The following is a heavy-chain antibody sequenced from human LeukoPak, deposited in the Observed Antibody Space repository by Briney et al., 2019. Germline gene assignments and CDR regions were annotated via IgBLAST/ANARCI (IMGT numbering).Heavy chain of an antibody. CDR1: GYTLTELS. J-gene: IGHJ4*02. Sequence: ASVKVSCKVSGYTLTELSMHWVRQAPGKGLEWMGGFDPEDGETIYAQKFQGGVTMTEDTSTDTAYMELSSLRSEDTAVYYCATDIVVVPAASKDYWGQGTLVTVSS. CDR2: FDPEDGET. D-gene: IGHD2-2*01. CDR3: ATDIVVVPAASKDY. V-gene: IGHV1-24*01.